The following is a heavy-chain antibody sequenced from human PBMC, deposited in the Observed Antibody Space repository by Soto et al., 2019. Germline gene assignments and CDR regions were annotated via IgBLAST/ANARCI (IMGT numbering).Heavy chain of an antibody. J-gene: IGHJ4*02. V-gene: IGHV3-23*01. Sequence: EVQLLESGGGLIQPGGSLRLSCAASGFTFKNYVMTWVRQALGKGLEWISLIYGGGGSTDYADSVKGRFTISRDNSKNMLYLQMNSLTDEDTAIYYCARKDVAFDYWGQGTPVTVSS. CDR1: GFTFKNYV. CDR3: ARKDVAFDY. CDR2: IYGGGGST. D-gene: IGHD5-12*01.